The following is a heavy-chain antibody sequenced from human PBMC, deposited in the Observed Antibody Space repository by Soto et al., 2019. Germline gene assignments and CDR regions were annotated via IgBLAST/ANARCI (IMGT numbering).Heavy chain of an antibody. V-gene: IGHV1-69*06. CDR1: GGTFSSYA. CDR3: ARELYYYDSSGSRRRWFDP. Sequence: SVKVSCKASGGTFSSYAISWVRQAPGQGLEWMGGIIPIFGTANYAQKFQGRVTITADKSTSTAYMELSSLRSEDTAVYYCARELYYYDSSGSRRRWFDPWGHGTLVTVSS. CDR2: IIPIFGTA. J-gene: IGHJ5*02. D-gene: IGHD3-22*01.